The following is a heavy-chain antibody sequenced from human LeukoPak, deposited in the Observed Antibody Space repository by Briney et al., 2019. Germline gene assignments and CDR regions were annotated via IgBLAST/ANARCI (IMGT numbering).Heavy chain of an antibody. D-gene: IGHD6-19*01. CDR1: GGTFSSYA. CDR2: IIPIFGTA. V-gene: IGHV1-69*05. J-gene: IGHJ3*02. Sequence: ASVKVSCKAYGGTFSSYAISWVRQAPGQGLEWMGRIIPIFGTANYAQKFQGRVTITTDESTSTAYMELSSLRSEDTAVYYCASASIAVAGSDALDIWGQGTMVTLSA. CDR3: ASASIAVAGSDALDI.